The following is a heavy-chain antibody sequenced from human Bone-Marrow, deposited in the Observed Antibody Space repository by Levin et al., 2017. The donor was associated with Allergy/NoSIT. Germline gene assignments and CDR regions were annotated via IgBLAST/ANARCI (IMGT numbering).Heavy chain of an antibody. CDR3: AREIGWELQGDLDY. CDR2: ISSEGRNK. D-gene: IGHD1-7*01. J-gene: IGHJ4*02. Sequence: GGSLRLSCAASRFTFSSFAMHWVRQAPGKGLEWVAGISSEGRNKYFSDLVKGRFTISRDNSKNIMFLQLNSLRVEDTAMYFCAREIGWELQGDLDYWGQGIQVTVSS. V-gene: IGHV3-30*12. CDR1: RFTFSSFA.